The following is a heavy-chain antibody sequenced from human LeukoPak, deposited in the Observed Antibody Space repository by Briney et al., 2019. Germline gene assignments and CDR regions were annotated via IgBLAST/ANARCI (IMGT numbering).Heavy chain of an antibody. D-gene: IGHD3-22*01. CDR2: INPNNGET. CDR1: GYSLSDYY. Sequence: GASVKVSCKASGYSLSDYYLHWMRQAPGQRPEWMAWINPNNGETKIAQKFQGRVTMTRDTSISTAYMELSRLRSDDTAVYYCARDYYDSSGYPDYWGQGTLVTVSS. CDR3: ARDYYDSSGYPDY. J-gene: IGHJ4*02. V-gene: IGHV1-2*02.